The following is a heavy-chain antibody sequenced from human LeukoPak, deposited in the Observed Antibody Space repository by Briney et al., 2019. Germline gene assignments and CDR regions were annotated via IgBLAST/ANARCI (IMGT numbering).Heavy chain of an antibody. V-gene: IGHV3-48*02. J-gene: IGHJ3*02. D-gene: IGHD3-22*01. CDR3: GLQSQDYYDSSGYSGNAFDI. Sequence: PGGSLRLSCAASGFTLSSYSMNWVRQAPGKGLEWVSYISSGSSTKYYADSVKGRFTISRDNAKNSLFLQMNSLRDEDTAVYYCGLQSQDYYDSSGYSGNAFDIWGQGTMVTVSS. CDR1: GFTLSSYS. CDR2: ISSGSSTK.